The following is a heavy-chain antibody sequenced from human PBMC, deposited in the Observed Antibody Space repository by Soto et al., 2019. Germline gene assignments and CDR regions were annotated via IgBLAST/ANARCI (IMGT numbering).Heavy chain of an antibody. CDR1: GGTFSSYA. V-gene: IGHV1-69*13. CDR2: IIPIFGTA. Sequence: SVKVSCKASGGTFSSYAISWVRQAPGQGLEWMGGIIPIFGTANYAQKFQGRVTITADESTSTAYMELSSLRSEDTAVYYCTKDRVPDGIYSFDYWGQGALVTVSS. CDR3: TKDRVPDGIYSFDY. J-gene: IGHJ4*02. D-gene: IGHD2-15*01.